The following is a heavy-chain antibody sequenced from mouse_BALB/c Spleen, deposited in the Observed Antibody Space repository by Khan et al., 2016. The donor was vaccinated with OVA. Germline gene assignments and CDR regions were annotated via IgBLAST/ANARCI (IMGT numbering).Heavy chain of an antibody. V-gene: IGHV2-6-4*01. D-gene: IGHD2-14*01. CDR2: IWGGGGT. Sequence: QVQLKESGTGLVAPSQSLSITCTVSGFSLSRYNIHWVRQPPGKGLEWLGMIWGGGGTDYNSTLKSRLSISKDNSKSQVFLKMNSLQTDDTAMYYCARAYYRYDGYYAMDYWSQGTSVTGSS. J-gene: IGHJ4*01. CDR3: ARAYYRYDGYYAMDY. CDR1: GFSLSRYN.